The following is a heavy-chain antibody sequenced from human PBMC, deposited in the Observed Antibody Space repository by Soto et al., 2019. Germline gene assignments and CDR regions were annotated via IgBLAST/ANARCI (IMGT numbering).Heavy chain of an antibody. CDR1: GGSISSISSY. Sequence: SETLSLTCTVSGGSISSISSYWGWIRQPPGKGLEWIGNVYYSGSTYSNPSLKSRLTISADTSKNQFSLKLSSVTAADTAVYYCASLRSDYVWGSYRYTGSYYFDYWGQGTLVTVSS. D-gene: IGHD3-16*02. CDR3: ASLRSDYVWGSYRYTGSYYFDY. V-gene: IGHV4-39*07. J-gene: IGHJ4*02. CDR2: VYYSGST.